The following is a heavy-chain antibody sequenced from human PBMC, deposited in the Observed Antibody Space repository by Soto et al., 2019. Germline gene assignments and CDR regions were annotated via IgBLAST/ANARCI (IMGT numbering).Heavy chain of an antibody. D-gene: IGHD4-4*01. Sequence: QITLKESGPTLVKPTQTLTLTCTFSGFSLTTDGVGVDWIRQPPGKALEWLGLIYWNEEKRYRPSLHSRLTITKDTSRNQVVLTMTTMDPVDTATYYWAHRTTVTSGINWGQGTLVTVSS. J-gene: IGHJ4*02. CDR1: GFSLTTDGVG. CDR2: IYWNEEK. V-gene: IGHV2-5*01. CDR3: AHRTTVTSGIN.